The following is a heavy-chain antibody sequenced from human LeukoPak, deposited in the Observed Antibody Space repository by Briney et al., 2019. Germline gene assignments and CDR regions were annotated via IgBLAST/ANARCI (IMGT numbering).Heavy chain of an antibody. Sequence: ASVKVSCKASGYTFTSYTISWVRQAPGQGLEWMGWISGYNRNTKYAQKVQGRVAMTTDTPTNTAYMELRSLRSDDTAVYYCARELGGNSVYAFDIWGQGTMVTVSS. V-gene: IGHV1-18*01. CDR3: ARELGGNSVYAFDI. CDR2: ISGYNRNT. J-gene: IGHJ3*02. CDR1: GYTFTSYT. D-gene: IGHD4-23*01.